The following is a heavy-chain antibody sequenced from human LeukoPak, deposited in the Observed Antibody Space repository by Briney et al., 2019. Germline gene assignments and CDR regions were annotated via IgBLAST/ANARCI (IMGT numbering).Heavy chain of an antibody. V-gene: IGHV1-18*01. D-gene: IGHD4-17*01. J-gene: IGHJ4*02. Sequence: ASVKVSCKASGYTFTSYGITWVRQAPGQGLEWMGWISAYNGNTNYAQKLQGRVTMTTDTSTSTAYMELRSLRSDDTAVYYCAREAYGDYYFDYWGQGTLVTVSS. CDR1: GYTFTSYG. CDR3: AREAYGDYYFDY. CDR2: ISAYNGNT.